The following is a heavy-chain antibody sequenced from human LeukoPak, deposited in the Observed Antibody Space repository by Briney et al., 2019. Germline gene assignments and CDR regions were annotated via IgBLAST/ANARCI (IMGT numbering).Heavy chain of an antibody. CDR2: IYPGDSDI. D-gene: IGHD1-26*01. V-gene: IGHV5-51*01. CDR3: ARHSGTYSDFYYYGMDV. CDR1: GYRFTSYW. Sequence: GESLKISCKGSGYRFTSYWIGWVRQMPGKGLEWMGIIYPGDSDIRYSPSFQGQVTISADKSISTAYLQWSSLKASDTAMYYCARHSGTYSDFYYYGMDVWGQGTTVTVTS. J-gene: IGHJ6*02.